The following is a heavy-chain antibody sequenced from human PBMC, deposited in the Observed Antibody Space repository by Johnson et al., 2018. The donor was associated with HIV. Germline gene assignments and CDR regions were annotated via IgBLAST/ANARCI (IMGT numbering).Heavy chain of an antibody. J-gene: IGHJ3*02. CDR1: GLTVSSNY. CDR3: ARDRYAYGDYVSAAFDI. CDR2: IYSGGST. Sequence: VQVVESGGGLIQPGGSLRLSCAASGLTVSSNYMSWVRQAPGKGLEWVSVIYSGGSTYYADSVKGRFTISRDNSKNTLYLQMNSLRAEDTAVYYCARDRYAYGDYVSAAFDIWGQGTMVTVSS. D-gene: IGHD4-17*01. V-gene: IGHV3-53*01.